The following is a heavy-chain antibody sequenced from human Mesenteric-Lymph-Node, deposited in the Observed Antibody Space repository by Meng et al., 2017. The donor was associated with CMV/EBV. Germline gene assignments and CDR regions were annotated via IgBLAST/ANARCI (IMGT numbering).Heavy chain of an antibody. V-gene: IGHV5-10-1*01. CDR1: GYSVTSYW. D-gene: IGHD1-26*01. CDR3: ARQSAARELRSFDY. Sequence: SGYSVTSYWISWVRQRPRKGREGMGRIDPSDSYTNYSPSFQGHVTSSADKSISTAYLQWSSLKASDTAMYYCARQSAARELRSFDYWGQGTLVTVSS. CDR2: IDPSDSYT. J-gene: IGHJ4*02.